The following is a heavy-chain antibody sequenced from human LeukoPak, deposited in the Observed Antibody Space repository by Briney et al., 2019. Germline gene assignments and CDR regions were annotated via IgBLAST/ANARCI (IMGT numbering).Heavy chain of an antibody. Sequence: PSGTLSLTCVVSGGXITSTNWWTWVRQPPRQALEWIGEIHLSGRTNYNPSLNSRDTLAVDTSKSHLSLTLTSVTAADTAVYYCTRENGAFSPFGYWGQGTLVTVPS. CDR3: TRENGAFSPFGY. CDR1: GGXITSTNW. V-gene: IGHV4-4*02. CDR2: IHLSGRT. J-gene: IGHJ4*02. D-gene: IGHD2-8*01.